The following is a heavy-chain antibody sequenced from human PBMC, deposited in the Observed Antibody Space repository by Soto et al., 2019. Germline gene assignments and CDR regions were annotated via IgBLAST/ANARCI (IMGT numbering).Heavy chain of an antibody. CDR2: ISPDGSDV. J-gene: IGHJ4*02. Sequence: QVVESGGGLVPHGGSLRLSCAASGFPFTNYWMNWVRQTPGKGLMLVSRISPDGSDVGYADSVEGRFTVSRDNAKNTVYLQMHSVRAEDTGMSYCACWGHIVPVAPSAFDCWGEGALVNVSS. V-gene: IGHV3-74*01. D-gene: IGHD2-8*02. CDR3: ACWGHIVPVAPSAFDC. CDR1: GFPFTNYW.